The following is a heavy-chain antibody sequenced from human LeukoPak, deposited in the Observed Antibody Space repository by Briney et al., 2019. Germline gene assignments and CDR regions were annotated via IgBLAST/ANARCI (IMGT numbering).Heavy chain of an antibody. D-gene: IGHD3-22*01. CDR3: AKDRNTMIVVDPYDAFDI. CDR2: ISGSGGST. J-gene: IGHJ3*02. V-gene: IGHV3-23*01. Sequence: PGGSLRLSCAASGFTFSSYAMSWVRQAPGKGLEGVSAISGSGGSTYYADSVKGRFTISRDNSKNTLYLQMNSLRAEDTAVYYCAKDRNTMIVVDPYDAFDIWGQGTMVTVSS. CDR1: GFTFSSYA.